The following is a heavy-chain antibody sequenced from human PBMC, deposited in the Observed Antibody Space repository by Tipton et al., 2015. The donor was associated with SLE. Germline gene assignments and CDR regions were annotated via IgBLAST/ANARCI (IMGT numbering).Heavy chain of an antibody. CDR1: GGSISSYY. J-gene: IGHJ4*02. CDR3: ARGGASTYYYDSSGYYPFDY. V-gene: IGHV4-59*01. Sequence: TLSLTCTVSGGSISSYYWSWIRQPPGKGLEWIGYIYYSGGTNYNPSLKSRVTISVDTSKNQFSLKLSSVTAADTAVYYCARGGASTYYYDSSGYYPFDYWGQGTLVTVSS. CDR2: IYYSGGT. D-gene: IGHD3-22*01.